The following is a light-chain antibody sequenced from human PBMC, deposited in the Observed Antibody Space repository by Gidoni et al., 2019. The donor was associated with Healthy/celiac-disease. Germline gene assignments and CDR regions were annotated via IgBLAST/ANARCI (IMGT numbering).Light chain of an antibody. CDR2: LNSDGSH. CDR3: QTWGTGIPV. V-gene: IGLV4-69*01. Sequence: QLVLTQSPSASASLGASVKLTCTLSSGHSSYAIACHQQQPEKGPRYLMKLNSDGSHSKGDGIPDRFSGSSSGAERYLTISSLQSEDEADYYCQTWGTGIPVFGGGTKLTVL. CDR1: SGHSSYA. J-gene: IGLJ3*02.